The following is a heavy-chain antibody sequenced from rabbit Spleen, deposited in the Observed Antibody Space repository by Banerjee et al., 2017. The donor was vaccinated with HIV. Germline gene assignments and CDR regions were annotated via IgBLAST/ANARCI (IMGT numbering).Heavy chain of an antibody. CDR2: IYTGNGKP. D-gene: IGHD6-1*01. V-gene: IGHV1S40*01. CDR3: ARDAGYPLYGYFYFNL. Sequence: EESGGGLVKPGASLTLTCTASGFSFSASYDMCWVRQAPGKGLEWIGCIYTGNGKPSPAGGAKAHFPPPKPPPTTVPLKMPSRPAAATPPFFGARDAGYPLYGYFYFNLGG. J-gene: IGHJ4*01. CDR1: GFSFSASYD.